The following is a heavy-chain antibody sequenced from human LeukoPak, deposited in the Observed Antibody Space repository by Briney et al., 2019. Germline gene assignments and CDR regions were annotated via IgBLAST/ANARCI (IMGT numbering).Heavy chain of an antibody. J-gene: IGHJ4*02. D-gene: IGHD5-18*01. Sequence: KAGGSLRLSCAASGFTLFSYWMHWVRQAPGKGLEWASIISSSSSYVYYADSVKGRFTTSRDNAKNSLYLQMNSLRADDTAVYYCAEQLWSLWGQGTLVTVSS. CDR2: ISSSSSYV. CDR1: GFTLFSYW. V-gene: IGHV3-21*01. CDR3: AEQLWSL.